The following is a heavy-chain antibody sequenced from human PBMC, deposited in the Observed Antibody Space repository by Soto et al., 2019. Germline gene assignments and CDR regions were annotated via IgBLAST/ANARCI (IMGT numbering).Heavy chain of an antibody. Sequence: LRLSCAASGFTFSSYGMHWVRQAPGKGLEWVAVISYDGSNKYYADSVKGRFTTSRDNSKNTLYLQMNSLRAEDTAVYYCAKVFKQLETDYWGQGTLVTVSS. D-gene: IGHD6-13*01. CDR2: ISYDGSNK. J-gene: IGHJ4*02. V-gene: IGHV3-30*18. CDR1: GFTFSSYG. CDR3: AKVFKQLETDY.